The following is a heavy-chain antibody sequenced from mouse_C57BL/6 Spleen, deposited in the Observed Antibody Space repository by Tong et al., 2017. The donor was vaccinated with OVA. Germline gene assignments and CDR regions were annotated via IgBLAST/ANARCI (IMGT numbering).Heavy chain of an antibody. CDR3: TRTTDGY. CDR2: SDPETGGT. Sequence: VQLQESGPELVKPGASVQISCKTSGYDFSSSWLNWVKPTPVHALEWIGASDPETGGTAYNQKFKGKAILTADKSSSTAYMELRSLTSEDSAVYYCTRTTDGYRCQGTTLAVSA. V-gene: IGHV1-15*01. CDR1: GYDFSSSW. D-gene: IGHD2-3*01. J-gene: IGHJ2*01.